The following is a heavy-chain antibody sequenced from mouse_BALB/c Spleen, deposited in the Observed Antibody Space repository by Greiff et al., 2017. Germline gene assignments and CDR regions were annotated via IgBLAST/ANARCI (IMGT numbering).Heavy chain of an antibody. CDR2: IWWNDNK. J-gene: IGHJ1*01. D-gene: IGHD1-1*01. CDR3: AQVYDYGSSWYFEV. CDR1: GFSLSTYGIG. V-gene: IGHV8-11*01. Sequence: QVTLKESGPGILQPSQTLSLSCSFSGFSLSTYGIGVGWIRQPSGQGLVWLAHIWWNDNKYYNTALKSRLIISKDTSNNQVFRKIARVDSADTATYYWAQVYDYGSSWYFEVWGAGTTVTVSS.